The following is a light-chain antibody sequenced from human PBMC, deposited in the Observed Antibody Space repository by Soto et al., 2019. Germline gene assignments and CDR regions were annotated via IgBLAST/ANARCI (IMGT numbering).Light chain of an antibody. Sequence: DIQMTQCPSSLSASVGDRVTITCRASQNIASYLNWYQQRPGKAPELLIYAASSLQSGVPLRFSGSGSGTEFTLTIDSLQPEDFASYYCQQNFNVPRTFGQGTKVEI. V-gene: IGKV1-39*01. CDR2: AAS. J-gene: IGKJ1*01. CDR3: QQNFNVPRT. CDR1: QNIASY.